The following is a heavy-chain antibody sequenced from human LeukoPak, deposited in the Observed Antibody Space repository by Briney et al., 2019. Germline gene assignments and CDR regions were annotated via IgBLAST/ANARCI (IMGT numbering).Heavy chain of an antibody. CDR1: GGSLSSYY. V-gene: IGHV4-59*01. CDR3: ARGPNSKYFDY. Sequence: SETLSLTCSVSGGSLSSYYWSWIRQPPGKGLEWIGYIYYSGSTNYNPSLKSRVTISLDMSKNQFSLKLSSVTAADTAVYYCARGPNSKYFDYWAREPWSPSPQ. J-gene: IGHJ4*02. CDR2: IYYSGST.